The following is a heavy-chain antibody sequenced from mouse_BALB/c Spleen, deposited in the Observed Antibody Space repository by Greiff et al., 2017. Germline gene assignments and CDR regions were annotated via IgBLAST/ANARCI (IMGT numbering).Heavy chain of an antibody. CDR1: GYSFTSYW. V-gene: IGHV1S126*01. Sequence: QVQLKQSGPQLVRPGASVKISCKASGYSFTSYWMHWVKQRPGQGLEWIGMIDPSDSETRLNQKFKDKATLTVDKSSSTAYMQLSSPTSEDSAVYYCARLPDYDWDYFDYWGQGTTLTVSS. D-gene: IGHD2-4*01. CDR2: IDPSDSET. CDR3: ARLPDYDWDYFDY. J-gene: IGHJ2*01.